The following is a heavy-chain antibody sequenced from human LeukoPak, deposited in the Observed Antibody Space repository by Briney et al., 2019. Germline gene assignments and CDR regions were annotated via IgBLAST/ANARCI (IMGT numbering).Heavy chain of an antibody. J-gene: IGHJ6*02. CDR2: ISYDGSNK. CDR1: GFTFSSYA. CDR3: ARASIEPPYYGMDV. V-gene: IGHV3-30-3*01. Sequence: GGSLRLSCAASGFTFSSYAMHWVRQAPGKGLEWVAVISYDGSNKYYADSVKDRFTISRDNSKNTLYLQMNSLRAEDTAVYYCARASIEPPYYGMDVWGQGTTVTVSS. D-gene: IGHD6-6*01.